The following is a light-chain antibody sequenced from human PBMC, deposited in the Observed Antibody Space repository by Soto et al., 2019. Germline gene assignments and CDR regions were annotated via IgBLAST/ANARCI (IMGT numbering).Light chain of an antibody. CDR2: EVS. V-gene: IGLV2-14*01. Sequence: QSALTQPASVSGSPGQSITISCTGTSSDVAGYNYVSWYQQHPGKATKLMIYEVSNRPSGVSNRFSGSKSGNTASLTISGLQADDEADYYCISYSISNTLSVFGTGTKLTVL. CDR1: SSDVAGYNY. J-gene: IGLJ1*01. CDR3: ISYSISNTLSV.